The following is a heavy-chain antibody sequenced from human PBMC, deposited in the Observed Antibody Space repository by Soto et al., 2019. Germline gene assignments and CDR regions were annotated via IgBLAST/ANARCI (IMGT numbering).Heavy chain of an antibody. V-gene: IGHV3-23*01. Sequence: HPGGSLRLSCAASGFTFSSYAMSWVRQAPGKGLEWVSAISGSGGSTYYADSVKGRFTISRDNSKNTLYLQMNSLRAEDTAVYYCARGLRHIVVVTAIHAFDIWGQGTMVTVSS. J-gene: IGHJ3*02. CDR1: GFTFSSYA. CDR2: ISGSGGST. CDR3: ARGLRHIVVVTAIHAFDI. D-gene: IGHD2-21*02.